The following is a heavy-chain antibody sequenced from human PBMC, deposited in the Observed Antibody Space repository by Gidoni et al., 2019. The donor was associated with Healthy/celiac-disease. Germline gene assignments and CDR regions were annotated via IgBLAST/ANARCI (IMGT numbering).Heavy chain of an antibody. Sequence: QLQLQESGPGLVKPSETLSLTCTVSGGSISSSSYYWGWIRQPPGKGLEWIGSIYYSGSTYYNPSLKSRVTISVDTSKNQFSLKLSSVTAADTAVYYCARHHRGQQLVLWWFDPWGQGTLVTVSS. CDR2: IYYSGST. J-gene: IGHJ5*02. CDR1: GGSISSSSYY. V-gene: IGHV4-39*01. CDR3: ARHHRGQQLVLWWFDP. D-gene: IGHD6-13*01.